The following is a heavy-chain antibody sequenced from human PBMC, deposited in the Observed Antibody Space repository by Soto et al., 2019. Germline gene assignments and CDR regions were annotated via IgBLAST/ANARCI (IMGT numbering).Heavy chain of an antibody. J-gene: IGHJ5*02. D-gene: IGHD3-3*01. CDR2: ISSSGSTI. V-gene: IGHV3-11*04. CDR3: AKDVITIFGVVTQVP. CDR1: GFTFSDYY. Sequence: GGSLRLSCAASGFTFSDYYMSWIRQAPGKGLEWVSYISSSGSTIYYADSVKGRFTISRDNAKNTLYLQMNSLRAEDTAVYYCAKDVITIFGVVTQVPWGQGTLVTVSS.